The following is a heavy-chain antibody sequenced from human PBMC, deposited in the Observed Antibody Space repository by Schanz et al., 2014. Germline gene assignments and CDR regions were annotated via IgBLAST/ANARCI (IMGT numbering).Heavy chain of an antibody. CDR2: ISSGSGGST. D-gene: IGHD2-15*01. J-gene: IGHJ6*02. Sequence: PGGSLRLSCAASGFTFRDYYMSWIRQAPGKGLEWVSDISSGSGGSTYYADSVKGRFTISRDNSKNILYLQMNSLRAEDTAVYYCAKARRKSNCSGGRCFHYSYYGMDVWGQGTTVTVSS. CDR1: GFTFRDYY. CDR3: AKARRKSNCSGGRCFHYSYYGMDV. V-gene: IGHV3-11*01.